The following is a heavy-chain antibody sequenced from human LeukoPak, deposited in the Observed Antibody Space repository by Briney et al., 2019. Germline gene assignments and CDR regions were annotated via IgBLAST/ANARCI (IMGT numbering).Heavy chain of an antibody. CDR1: GDSLSTYY. Sequence: PSETLSLTCTVSGDSLSTYYWSWLRQPPGKGLEWIGYIYYRVTSDYNPSLKSRVTMPVDMSTRQISLKLSSVTAADTAVYYCARAVGGDGSGSLWGPGTLVTVSS. J-gene: IGHJ4*02. CDR2: IYYRVTS. V-gene: IGHV4-59*01. CDR3: ARAVGGDGSGSL. D-gene: IGHD3-10*01.